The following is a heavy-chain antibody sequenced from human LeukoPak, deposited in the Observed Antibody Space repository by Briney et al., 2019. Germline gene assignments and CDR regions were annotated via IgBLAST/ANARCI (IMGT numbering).Heavy chain of an antibody. CDR1: GGSISSYY. J-gene: IGHJ6*02. CDR2: IYTSGST. Sequence: SETLSLTCTVSGGSISSYYWSWIRQPAGKGLEWIGRIYTSGSTNYNPSLRSRVTMPVDTSKNQFSLKLSSVTAADTAVYYCARVPYYYGSWSYYYYGMDVWGQGTTVTVSS. V-gene: IGHV4-4*07. CDR3: ARVPYYYGSWSYYYYGMDV. D-gene: IGHD3-10*01.